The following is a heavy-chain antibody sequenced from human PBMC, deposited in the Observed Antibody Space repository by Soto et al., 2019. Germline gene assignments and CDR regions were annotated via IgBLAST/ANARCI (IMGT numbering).Heavy chain of an antibody. CDR3: ARYRFSDTFSKFDY. J-gene: IGHJ4*01. CDR1: GASISSDAYY. D-gene: IGHD3-16*02. V-gene: IGHV4-31*11. Sequence: SETLSLTCAVSGASISSDAYYWSWIRQHPGKGLEWIGYISYTGTTYYNPSLKSRVTISVDTSKNQFSLKLTSVTAADTALYYCARYRFSDTFSKFDYWR. CDR2: ISYTGTT.